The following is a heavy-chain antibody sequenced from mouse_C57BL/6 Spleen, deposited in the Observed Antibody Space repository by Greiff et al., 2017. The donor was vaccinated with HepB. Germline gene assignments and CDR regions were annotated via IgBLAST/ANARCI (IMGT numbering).Heavy chain of an antibody. CDR2: IHPNSGST. CDR3: ARDSCFDY. J-gene: IGHJ2*01. CDR1: GYTFTSYW. V-gene: IGHV1-64*01. Sequence: QVQLQQSGAELVKPGASVKLSCKASGYTFTSYWMYWVKQSPGQGLEWIGMIHPNSGSTNYNEKFKSKATLTVDKSSSTAYMQLSSLTSADSAVYDSARDSCFDYWGQGTTLTVSS.